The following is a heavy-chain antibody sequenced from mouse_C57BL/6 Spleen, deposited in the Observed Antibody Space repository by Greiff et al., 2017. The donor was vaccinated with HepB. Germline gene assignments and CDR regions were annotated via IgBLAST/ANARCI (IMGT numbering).Heavy chain of an antibody. V-gene: IGHV14-2*01. J-gene: IGHJ1*03. Sequence: EVQLQESGAELVKPGASVKLSCTASGFNIKDYYMHWVKQRTEQGLEWIGRIEPEDGETKYAPKFQGKATITADTSSNSANLQLSSLTSEDTAVYYCAREYCGSKSRYFDVWGTGTTGTVSS. CDR2: IEPEDGET. D-gene: IGHD5-1*01. CDR3: AREYCGSKSRYFDV. CDR1: GFNIKDYY.